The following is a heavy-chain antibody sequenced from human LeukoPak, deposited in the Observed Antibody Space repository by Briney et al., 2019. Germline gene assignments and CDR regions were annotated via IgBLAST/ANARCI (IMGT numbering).Heavy chain of an antibody. CDR3: AREDRDGYNFDY. CDR1: GFSFSSYR. J-gene: IGHJ4*02. Sequence: GGSLRLSCAASGFSFSSYRMNWVRQAPGKGLEWVSSISSSSSYIYYADSVKGRFTISRDNAKNSLYLQMNGLRAEDTAVYYCAREDRDGYNFDYWGQGTLVTVSS. V-gene: IGHV3-21*01. D-gene: IGHD5-24*01. CDR2: ISSSSSYI.